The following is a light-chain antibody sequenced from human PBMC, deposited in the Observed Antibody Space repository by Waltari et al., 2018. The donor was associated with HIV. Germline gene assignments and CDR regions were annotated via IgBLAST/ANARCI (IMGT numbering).Light chain of an antibody. CDR2: DVS. CDR1: SSDVGGYNY. J-gene: IGLJ3*02. CDR3: ESYTSTSVWV. V-gene: IGLV2-14*03. Sequence: QSALTQPASVSGSPGQSITISCTGSSSDVGGYNYVSWYQQHPGKAPRLMIYDVSTRPSGGADRFSGSKSGDTASRTISGLQAEDEADYYCESYTSTSVWVFGGGTRLTVL.